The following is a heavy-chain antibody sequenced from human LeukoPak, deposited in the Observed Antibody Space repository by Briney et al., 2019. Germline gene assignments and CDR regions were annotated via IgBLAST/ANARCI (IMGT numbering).Heavy chain of an antibody. J-gene: IGHJ5*02. CDR1: GGSISSSSYY. V-gene: IGHV4-39*07. CDR2: IYYSGST. CDR3: ARETIYGSGSYYISGWFDP. Sequence: SETLSLTCTVSGGSISSSSYYWGWIRQPPGKGLEWIGSIYYSGSTYYNPSLKSRVTISVDRSKNQFSLKLSSVTAADTAVYYCARETIYGSGSYYISGWFDPWGQGTLVTVSS. D-gene: IGHD3-10*01.